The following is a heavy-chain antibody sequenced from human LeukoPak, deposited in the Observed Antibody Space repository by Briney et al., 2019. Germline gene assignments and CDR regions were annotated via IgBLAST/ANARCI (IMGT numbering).Heavy chain of an antibody. J-gene: IGHJ4*02. CDR2: IRYDGSNK. CDR1: GFTFSSYG. CDR3: AKNVVVVPAASDY. Sequence: TGGSLRLSCAASGFTFSSYGMHWVRQAPGKGLEWVAFIRYDGSNKYYADSVKGRFTISGDNSKNTLYLQMNSLRAEDTAVYYCAKNVVVVPAASDYWGQGTLVTVSS. D-gene: IGHD2-2*01. V-gene: IGHV3-30*02.